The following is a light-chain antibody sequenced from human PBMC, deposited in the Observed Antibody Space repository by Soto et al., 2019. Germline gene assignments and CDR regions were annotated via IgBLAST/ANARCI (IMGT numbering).Light chain of an antibody. CDR3: QQLNYYPLT. CDR2: AAS. CDR1: QGISNF. J-gene: IGKJ4*01. V-gene: IGKV1-9*01. Sequence: DIQLTQSPSFLSASVGDRVTIACRACQGISNFLAWYQQKGGKAPKLVIYAASTLQIGVPSRFSGSGSGTEFPLTITGVQPEDFATYYCQQLNYYPLTFGGGTKVDIK.